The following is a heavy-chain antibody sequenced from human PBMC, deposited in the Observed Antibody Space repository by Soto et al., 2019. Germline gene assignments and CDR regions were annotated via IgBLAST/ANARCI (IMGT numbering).Heavy chain of an antibody. D-gene: IGHD3-9*01. Sequence: PSETLSLTCAVSGGSISSSNWWSWVRQPPGKGLEWIGEIYPSGSTNYNPSLKSRVTISVDTSKNQFSLKLISVTAADTAVYYCARTNDGYDILTGYVYWGQGTLVTVSS. CDR1: GGSISSSNW. V-gene: IGHV4-4*02. J-gene: IGHJ4*02. CDR2: IYPSGST. CDR3: ARTNDGYDILTGYVY.